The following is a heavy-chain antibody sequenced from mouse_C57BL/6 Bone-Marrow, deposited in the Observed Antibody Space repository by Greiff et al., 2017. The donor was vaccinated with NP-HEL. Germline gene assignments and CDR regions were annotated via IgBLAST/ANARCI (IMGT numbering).Heavy chain of an antibody. CDR1: GFTFSSYG. CDR2: ISSGGSYT. CDR3: ARRAYGNSYAMDY. V-gene: IGHV5-6*01. Sequence: VQLKESGGDLVKPGGSLKLSCAASGFTFSSYGMSWVRQTPDKRLEWVATISSGGSYTYYPDSVKGRFTISRDNAKNTLYLQMSSLKSEDTAMYYCARRAYGNSYAMDYWGQGTSVTVSS. J-gene: IGHJ4*01. D-gene: IGHD2-1*01.